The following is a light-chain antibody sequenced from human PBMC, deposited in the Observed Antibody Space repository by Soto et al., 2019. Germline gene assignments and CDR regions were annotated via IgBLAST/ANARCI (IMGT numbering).Light chain of an antibody. CDR3: QQYNSYWT. V-gene: IGKV3-15*01. J-gene: IGKJ1*01. CDR1: QTISNT. Sequence: EVVMTQSPATLSVSPGDKVSLSCRANQTISNTLAWYQQKPGQAPRLLIYAASTRATGVSARFSGSGSGTEFTLTISSLQSEDFATYYCQQYNSYWTFGQGTKVDI. CDR2: AAS.